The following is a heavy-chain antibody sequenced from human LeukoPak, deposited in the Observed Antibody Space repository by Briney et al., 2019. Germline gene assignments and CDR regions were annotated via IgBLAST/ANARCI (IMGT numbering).Heavy chain of an antibody. J-gene: IGHJ4*02. CDR3: AKDYRREDIVVVPAAPDY. D-gene: IGHD2-2*01. Sequence: GGSLRLSCAASGFTVSSNYMSWVRQAPGKGLEWVSVIYSGGSTYYADSVKGRFTISRDNSKNTLYLQMNSLRAEDTAVYYCAKDYRREDIVVVPAAPDYWGQGTLVTVSS. CDR2: IYSGGST. V-gene: IGHV3-53*05. CDR1: GFTVSSNY.